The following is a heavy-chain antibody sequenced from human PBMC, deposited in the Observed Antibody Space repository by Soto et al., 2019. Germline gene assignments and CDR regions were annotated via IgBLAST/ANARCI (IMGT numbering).Heavy chain of an antibody. CDR3: AKDLVRSTFLEWLFPYYMDV. CDR2: ISGSGGST. V-gene: IGHV3-23*01. CDR1: GFTFSSYA. Sequence: GGSLRLSCAASGFTFSSYAMSWVRQAPGKGLEWVSAISGSGGSTYYADSVKGRFTISRDNSKNTLYLQMNSLRAEDTAVYYCAKDLVRSTFLEWLFPYYMDVWGKGTTVTVSS. J-gene: IGHJ6*03. D-gene: IGHD3-3*02.